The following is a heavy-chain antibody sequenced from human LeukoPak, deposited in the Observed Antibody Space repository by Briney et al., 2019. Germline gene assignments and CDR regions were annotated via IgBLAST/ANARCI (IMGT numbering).Heavy chain of an antibody. V-gene: IGHV3-11*06. CDR1: GFTFSDYY. J-gene: IGHJ4*02. CDR2: ISSSGSYT. CDR3: ARDIYGGHDY. Sequence: GGSLRLSCAASGFTFSDYYMSWTRQAPGKGLEWVSYISSSGSYTNYADSVKGRFTISRDNAKNLLYLQMNSLRAEDTAVYYCARDIYGGHDYWGQGTLLTVSS. D-gene: IGHD2-21*01.